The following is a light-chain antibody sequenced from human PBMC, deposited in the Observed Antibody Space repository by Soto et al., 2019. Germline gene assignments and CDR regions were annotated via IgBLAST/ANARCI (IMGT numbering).Light chain of an antibody. V-gene: IGKV2-30*02. Sequence: DVVMTQSPLSLPVTLGQPASISCRSSQSLIHSDGNTYLHWFQQRPGQSPRRLIYEVSDRDSGVPDRLSRSGSGTDFTLKISRVEAEDVGVYYCMQGTHWPSTFGQGPELQL. CDR1: QSLIHSDGNTY. J-gene: IGKJ1*01. CDR2: EVS. CDR3: MQGTHWPST.